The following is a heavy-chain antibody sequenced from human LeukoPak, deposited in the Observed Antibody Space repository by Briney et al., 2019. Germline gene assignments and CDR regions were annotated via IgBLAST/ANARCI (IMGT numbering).Heavy chain of an antibody. CDR3: ARGSTDYSLSWFDP. CDR2: IYYSGST. CDR1: GGSISSGGYY. D-gene: IGHD2-15*01. Sequence: SQTLSLTCTVSGGSISSGGYYWSWIRQHPGKGLEWIGYIYYSGSTYYNPSLKSRVTISVDTSKNQFSLELSSVTAADTAVYYCARGSTDYSLSWFDPWGQGTLVTVSS. V-gene: IGHV4-31*03. J-gene: IGHJ5*02.